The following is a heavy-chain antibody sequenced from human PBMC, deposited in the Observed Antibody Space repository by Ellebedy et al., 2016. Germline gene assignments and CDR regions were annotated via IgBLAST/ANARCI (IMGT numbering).Heavy chain of an antibody. CDR3: AKASGLTSLFDY. D-gene: IGHD3-10*01. CDR1: GFTFDDYA. CDR2: ISWDGGFT. Sequence: GESLKISCAASGFTFDDYAMHWVRQAPGKGLEWVSLISWDGGFTYYADSVKGRFTISRDNSKNSLYLQMNSLRAEDTALYYCAKASGLTSLFDYWGQGALVTVSS. J-gene: IGHJ4*02. V-gene: IGHV3-43D*03.